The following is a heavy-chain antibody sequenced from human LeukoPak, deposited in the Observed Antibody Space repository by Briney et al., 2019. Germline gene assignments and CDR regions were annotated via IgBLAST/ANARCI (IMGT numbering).Heavy chain of an antibody. CDR2: ISSSGNTE. CDR1: GFRFSSFP. CDR3: ARDTVNAPFVVSLDY. V-gene: IGHV3-48*03. Sequence: GGSLRLSCAASGFRFSSFPINWVRQAPGKGLEWVSHISSSGNTEYYLDSVRGRFTMSRDNAKNLLFLEMHSLRAEDTAVYYCARDTVNAPFVVSLDYWGQGALVTVSS. D-gene: IGHD2-8*01. J-gene: IGHJ4*02.